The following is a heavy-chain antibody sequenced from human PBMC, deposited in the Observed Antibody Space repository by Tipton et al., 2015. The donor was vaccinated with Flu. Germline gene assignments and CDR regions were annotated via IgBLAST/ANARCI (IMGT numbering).Heavy chain of an antibody. CDR1: GYTFTSYD. CDR3: ARVLGVVVIRSLGY. D-gene: IGHD3-22*01. V-gene: IGHV1-8*01. CDR2: MNPNSGNT. J-gene: IGHJ4*02. Sequence: QLVQSGAEVKKPGASVKVSCKASGYTFTSYDINWVRQATGQGLEWMGWMNPNSGNTGYAQKFQGRVTMTRNTSISTAYMELSSLGSEDTAVYYCARVLGVVVIRSLGYWGQGTLVTVSS.